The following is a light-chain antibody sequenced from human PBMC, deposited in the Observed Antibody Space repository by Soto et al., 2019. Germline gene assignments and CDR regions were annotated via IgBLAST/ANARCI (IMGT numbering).Light chain of an antibody. CDR3: QHHNSYLALT. V-gene: IGKV1-17*01. Sequence: DIQMTQSPSSLSASVGDRVTITCRASQAIRNDLGWYQQKPGKAPKRLIYAASTLLSGVPSRFSGSQSGTEFTLKISSLQPEDFATYSCQHHNSYLALTFGGGTKVELK. J-gene: IGKJ4*01. CDR2: AAS. CDR1: QAIRND.